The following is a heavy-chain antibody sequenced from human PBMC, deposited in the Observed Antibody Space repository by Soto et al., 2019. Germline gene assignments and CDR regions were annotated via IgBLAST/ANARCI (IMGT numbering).Heavy chain of an antibody. Sequence: QVQLKQSGPEVRKPGASVRVSCKASGYIFTNFGISWVRQAPGQGLEWMGWISGYNDNTHYAQKLQGRVSMTTDTSTGTAYMDLRSLRSDDTAMYYCVRDSSSCFYYYYGMDVWGQGTTVTVSS. J-gene: IGHJ6*02. CDR2: ISGYNDNT. CDR1: GYIFTNFG. V-gene: IGHV1-18*01. CDR3: VRDSSSCFYYYYGMDV. D-gene: IGHD6-13*01.